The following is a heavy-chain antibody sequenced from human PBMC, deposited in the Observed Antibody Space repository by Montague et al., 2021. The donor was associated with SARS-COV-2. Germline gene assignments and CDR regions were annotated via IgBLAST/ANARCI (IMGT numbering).Heavy chain of an antibody. Sequence: SETLSLTCNVSGASISRSDYYWAWIRQPPGKRLELIGSIHYIWNTYYNPSLESRVTISVDTSENQFSLKLRSVIAADTAVHYCARLLPDGTVVATDIPFDSWGQGTLVTVSS. J-gene: IGHJ4*02. D-gene: IGHD2-21*02. CDR2: IHYIWNT. CDR1: GASISRSDYY. CDR3: ARLLPDGTVVATDIPFDS. V-gene: IGHV4-39*01.